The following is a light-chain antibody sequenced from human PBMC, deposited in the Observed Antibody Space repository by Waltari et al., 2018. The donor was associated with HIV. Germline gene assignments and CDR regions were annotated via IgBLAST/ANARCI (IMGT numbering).Light chain of an antibody. J-gene: IGLJ3*02. V-gene: IGLV1-44*01. CDR3: AAWDDSLNVWV. Sequence: QSVLTQPPSASGTPGQRVTISCSGSRSNIGSNTVSWYQQLPGTAPKLFSYSNNQRPSGVPDRFSGSKSGTSASLAISGLQSEDEADYYCAAWDDSLNVWVFGGGTKLTVV. CDR1: RSNIGSNT. CDR2: SNN.